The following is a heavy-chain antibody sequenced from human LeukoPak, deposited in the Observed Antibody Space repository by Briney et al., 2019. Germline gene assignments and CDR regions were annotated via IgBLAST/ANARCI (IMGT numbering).Heavy chain of an antibody. CDR2: VYSGGST. CDR1: GFTVSSNY. V-gene: IGHV3-66*01. J-gene: IGHJ4*02. CDR3: ATDSSGYQSLDY. D-gene: IGHD3-22*01. Sequence: GGSLRLSCAASGFTVSSNYMSWVRQAPGKGLEWVSVVYSGGSTYYADSVEGRFTISRDNSKNTLYLQMNSLRAEDTAVYYCATDSSGYQSLDYWGQGTLVTVSS.